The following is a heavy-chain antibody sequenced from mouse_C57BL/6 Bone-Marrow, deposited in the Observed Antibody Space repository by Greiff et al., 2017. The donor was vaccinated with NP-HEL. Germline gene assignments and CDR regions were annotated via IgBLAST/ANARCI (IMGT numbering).Heavy chain of an antibody. V-gene: IGHV5-9-1*02. J-gene: IGHJ1*03. CDR2: ISSGGDYI. Sequence: EVLLVESGAGLVKPGASLKLSCAASGFTFSSYAMSWVRQTPEKRLEWVAYISSGGDYIYYADTVKGRFTISRDNARNTLYLQMSSLKAEDTAMYYCTRDRGRYFDVWGTGTTVTVSS. CDR1: GFTFSSYA. CDR3: TRDRGRYFDV.